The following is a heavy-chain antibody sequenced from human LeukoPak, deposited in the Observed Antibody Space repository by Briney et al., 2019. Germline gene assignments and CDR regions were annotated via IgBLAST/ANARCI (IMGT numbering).Heavy chain of an antibody. V-gene: IGHV3-53*04. CDR3: ESMVSGWSDY. J-gene: IGHJ4*02. CDR1: GFTVSSNY. CDR2: IYSGGST. D-gene: IGHD6-19*01. Sequence: GGSLRLSCAASGFTVSSNYMSWVHQAPGKGLEWVSVIYSGGSTYYADSVKGRFTISRHNSKNTLYLQMNSLRAEDAAVYYCESMVSGWSDYWGQGTLVTVSS.